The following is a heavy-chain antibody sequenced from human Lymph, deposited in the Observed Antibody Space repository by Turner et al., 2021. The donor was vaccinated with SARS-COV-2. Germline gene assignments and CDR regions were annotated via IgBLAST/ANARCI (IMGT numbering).Heavy chain of an antibody. Sequence: EVPLLQSGGGLVQPGGSLRLSCAASGFPFSSYAMSWVRQAPGKGLEWVSSISVSGGSTYYADSVKGRFTISRDNSKNTLYLQMNSLRAEDTAVYYCAKGVRGVIIPEAFDIWGQGTMVTISS. CDR1: GFPFSSYA. CDR2: ISVSGGST. J-gene: IGHJ3*02. D-gene: IGHD3-10*01. V-gene: IGHV3-23*01. CDR3: AKGVRGVIIPEAFDI.